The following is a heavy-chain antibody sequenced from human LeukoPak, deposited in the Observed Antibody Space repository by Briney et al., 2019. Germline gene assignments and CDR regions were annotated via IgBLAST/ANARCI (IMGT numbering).Heavy chain of an antibody. CDR3: ARQAGATQITHFDY. D-gene: IGHD1-26*01. CDR2: IYPGHSNT. CDR1: GYDFSGYW. V-gene: IGHV5-51*01. Sequence: GESLKISCKSSGYDFSGYWIGWVRQMPGKGLEWMGIIYPGHSNTRYSPSFQGQVTISADKSISTTYLQWGSLRASDTAMYYCARQAGATQITHFDYWGQGTLVTASS. J-gene: IGHJ4*02.